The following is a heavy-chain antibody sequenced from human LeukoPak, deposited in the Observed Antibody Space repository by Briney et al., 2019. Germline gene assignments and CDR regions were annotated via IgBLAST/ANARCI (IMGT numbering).Heavy chain of an antibody. CDR1: GFTFSSYE. V-gene: IGHV3-48*03. CDR3: ASSGCSSTSCYIEEYYFDY. D-gene: IGHD2-2*01. Sequence: PVGSLRLSCAASGFTFSSYEMNWVRQAPGKGLEWVSYISSSGSTIYYADSVKGRFTISRDNAKNSLYLQMNSLRAEDTAVYYCASSGCSSTSCYIEEYYFDYWGQGTLVTVSS. CDR2: ISSSGSTI. J-gene: IGHJ4*02.